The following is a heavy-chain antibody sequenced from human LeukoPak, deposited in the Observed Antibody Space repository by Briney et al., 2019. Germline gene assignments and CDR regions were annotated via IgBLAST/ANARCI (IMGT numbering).Heavy chain of an antibody. CDR3: ARGNSKRYCTGGSCYWFDP. CDR1: GYTFTSYD. V-gene: IGHV1-8*01. CDR2: MNPNSGNT. Sequence: ASVKVSCKASGYTFTSYDINWVRQATGQGFEWMGWMNPNSGNTGYVQTFQGRVTMTRNTSISTAYMELSGLRSEDTAVYYCARGNSKRYCTGGSCYWFDPWGQGTLVTVSS. D-gene: IGHD2-15*01. J-gene: IGHJ5*02.